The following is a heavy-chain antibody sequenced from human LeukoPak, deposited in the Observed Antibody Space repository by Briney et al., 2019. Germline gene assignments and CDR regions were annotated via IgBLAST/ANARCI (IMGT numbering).Heavy chain of an antibody. CDR3: AKGSASIAL. D-gene: IGHD3-3*02. CDR2: ISYDGSNK. J-gene: IGHJ4*02. Sequence: GRSLRLSCAASGFTFSSYGMHWVRQAPGKGLEWVAVISYDGSNKYYADSVKGRFTISRDNSKNTLYLQMNSLRAEDTAVYYCAKGSASIALWGQGTLVTVSS. V-gene: IGHV3-30*18. CDR1: GFTFSSYG.